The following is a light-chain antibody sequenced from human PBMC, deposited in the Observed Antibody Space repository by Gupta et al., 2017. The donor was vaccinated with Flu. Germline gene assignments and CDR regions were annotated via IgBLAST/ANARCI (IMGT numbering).Light chain of an antibody. CDR3: SSYKSGNTFV. CDR2: EVS. J-gene: IGLJ1*01. Sequence: SSLPQPASVSGSPCPAITISFTGTNSDIGTYDYVPWYQPHPGKAPKLLIFEVSSRPAGVPNRFSASKSGNTASLTISGLQAEDEADYYCSSYKSGNTFVFGTGTKVTV. V-gene: IGLV2-14*01. CDR1: NSDIGTYDY.